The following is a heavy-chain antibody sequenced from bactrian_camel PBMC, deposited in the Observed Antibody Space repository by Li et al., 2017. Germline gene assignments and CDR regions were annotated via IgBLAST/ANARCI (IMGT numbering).Heavy chain of an antibody. CDR3: ATDMDPDHLAGSPCSDEYPYNY. CDR2: IYSFGRST. V-gene: IGHV3S42*01. CDR1: RSTYSLNC. J-gene: IGHJ4*01. D-gene: IGHD1*01. Sequence: DVQLVESGGGSEQAGGSLRLSCTASRSTYSLNCLGWFRQTPGKEREQVAVFIYSFGRSTRYADSVKGRFTISKIVANNTLYLQMDSLKPEDTAMYFCATDMDPDHLAGSPCSDEYPYNYYGQGTQVTVS.